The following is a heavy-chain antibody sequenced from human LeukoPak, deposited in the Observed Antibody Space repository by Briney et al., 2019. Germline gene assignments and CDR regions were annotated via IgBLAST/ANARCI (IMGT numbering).Heavy chain of an antibody. CDR2: ISYDGSNK. Sequence: GRSLRLSCAASGFTFSSYGMHWVRLAPGKGLEWVAVISYDGSNKYYADSVKGRFTISRDNSKNTLYLQMNSLRAEDTAVYYCANGDYGDYYYYYGMDVWGQGTTVTVSS. V-gene: IGHV3-30*18. CDR1: GFTFSSYG. J-gene: IGHJ6*02. D-gene: IGHD4-17*01. CDR3: ANGDYGDYYYYYGMDV.